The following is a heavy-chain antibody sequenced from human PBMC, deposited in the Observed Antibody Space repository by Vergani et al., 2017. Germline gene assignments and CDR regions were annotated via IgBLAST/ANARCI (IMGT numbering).Heavy chain of an antibody. CDR3: ASKRGACRAAYCHSYDF. CDR2: MDYSGST. CDR1: GDSVISTDYH. J-gene: IGHJ4*02. Sequence: QVQLQESGPGLVKPSETLSLTCTVSGDSVISTDYHWGWIRQPPGKGLEWIGSMDYSGSTSYNPSLESLISISFETPKNQFSLRLTSVTAADTAVYYCASKRGACRAAYCHSYDFWVPGTLVGVSS. V-gene: IGHV4-39*01. D-gene: IGHD2-15*01.